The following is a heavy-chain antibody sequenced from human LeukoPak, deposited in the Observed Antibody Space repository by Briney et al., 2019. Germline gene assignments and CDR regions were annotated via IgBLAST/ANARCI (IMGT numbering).Heavy chain of an antibody. CDR1: GYRFTIYR. J-gene: IGHJ6*03. CDR3: ARQGYSAPYYYMDV. CDR2: SYPGDSDT. D-gene: IGHD2-15*01. Sequence: KGRGSLQISSLCSGYRFTIYRIGWVRRLPGKGLEWLGISYPGDSDTKYSPCFQAQVTISADKSISTAYLQWSSLKASDTAMYYCARQGYSAPYYYMDVWGKGTTVTVSS. V-gene: IGHV5-51*01.